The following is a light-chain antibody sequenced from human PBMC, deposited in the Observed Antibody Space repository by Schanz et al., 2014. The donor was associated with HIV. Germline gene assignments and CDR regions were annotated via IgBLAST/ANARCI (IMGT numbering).Light chain of an antibody. CDR2: EVT. CDR3: GSYGGSDNMV. CDR1: SSDVGSYNL. Sequence: QSALTQPASVSGSPGQSITTSCTGTSSDVGSYNLVSWYQQYPGKVPKLMIYEVTKRPSGVSDRFSGSKSDNTASLTISGLQADDEADYYCGSYGGSDNMVFGGGTKLTVL. V-gene: IGLV2-23*02. J-gene: IGLJ3*02.